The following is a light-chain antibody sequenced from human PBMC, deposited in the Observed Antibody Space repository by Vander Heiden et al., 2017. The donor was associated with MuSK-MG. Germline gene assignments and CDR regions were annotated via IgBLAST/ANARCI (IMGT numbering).Light chain of an antibody. CDR1: QGISNY. CDR3: QWDKAEPWT. Sequence: DIQMTQSPSSLSASVGDRVTITCRASQGISNYLAWYQQKPGKVPKLLIYAASTLQSAVPSPSSGSGSGTDFTLTISILKPEDVAAYYCQWDKAEPWTFGLGTKVKI. CDR2: AAS. J-gene: IGKJ1*01. V-gene: IGKV1-27*01.